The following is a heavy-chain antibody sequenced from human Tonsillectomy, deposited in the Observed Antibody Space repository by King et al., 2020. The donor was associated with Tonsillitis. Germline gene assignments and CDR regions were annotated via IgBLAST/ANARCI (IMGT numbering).Heavy chain of an antibody. CDR1: GGTFSTYA. V-gene: IGHV1-69*01. J-gene: IGHJ6*02. CDR3: ARADAEYCTSRNCYFYAMDV. D-gene: IGHD2/OR15-2a*01. Sequence: QLVQSGAEVKKPGSSVKVSCKASGGTFSTYAITWMRQAPGQGLEWMGGIIPLFGAPNYAQKFQGRVTITADESTSTAYMELSSLRSEDTAMYYCARADAEYCTSRNCYFYAMDVWGQGTTVTVSS. CDR2: IIPLFGAP.